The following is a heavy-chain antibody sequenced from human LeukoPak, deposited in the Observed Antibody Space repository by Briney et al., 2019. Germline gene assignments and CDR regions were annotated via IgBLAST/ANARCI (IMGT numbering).Heavy chain of an antibody. CDR1: GFTFRSYG. CDR3: AKDLSAMVTLNWFDP. J-gene: IGHJ5*02. D-gene: IGHD5-18*01. Sequence: GGSLRLSCAASGFTFRSYGMHWVRQAPGKGLGGVAFIRYDGRNKYQPDSLKARFPISRDNSKNTLYLQMNSLRAEDTAVYYCAKDLSAMVTLNWFDPWGQGTLVTVSS. CDR2: IRYDGRNK. V-gene: IGHV3-30*02.